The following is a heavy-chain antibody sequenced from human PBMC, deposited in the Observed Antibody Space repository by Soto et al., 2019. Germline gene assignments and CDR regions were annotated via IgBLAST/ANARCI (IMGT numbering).Heavy chain of an antibody. Sequence: QVQLVQSGPEVKKPGAPLKVSCKASGYILSYYTIHWVRQAPGQRLGWMGWVHTGHGTTRYSQRLQDRITITRDTSASTASVELSSLTSEDTAVYYCARGHGGGSYRIDYWGQGTLVTVSS. CDR1: GYILSYYT. V-gene: IGHV1-3*04. J-gene: IGHJ4*02. D-gene: IGHD3-16*02. CDR3: ARGHGGGSYRIDY. CDR2: VHTGHGTT.